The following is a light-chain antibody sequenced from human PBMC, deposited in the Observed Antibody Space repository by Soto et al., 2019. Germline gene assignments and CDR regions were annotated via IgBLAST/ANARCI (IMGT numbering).Light chain of an antibody. CDR2: DVS. CDR1: SSYVGGYNY. CDR3: TSYTSTSTLAV. Sequence: QSGLAQRSCGSGVPGRSISISCTGSSSYVGGYNYGSWYQQHPGKAPKLMIYDVSNRPSGVSNRFSGSKSGNTASLTISGLQAEDEADYSSTSYTSTSTLAVSGPGTKVTVL. V-gene: IGLV2-14*01. J-gene: IGLJ1*01.